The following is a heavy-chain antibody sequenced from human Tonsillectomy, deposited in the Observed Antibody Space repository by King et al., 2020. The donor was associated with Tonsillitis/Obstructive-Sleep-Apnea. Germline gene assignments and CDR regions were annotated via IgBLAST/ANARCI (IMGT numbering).Heavy chain of an antibody. CDR3: AGYCSSTRCYLPYYYMDV. Sequence: VQLQQWGAGLLKPSETLSLTCAVYGGSFSGYYWSWIRQPPGKGLEWIWEINHSGSTNYNPSLKSRVIISVDTSKNQFSLKLSSATAADPAVYYCAGYCSSTRCYLPYYYMDVWGKGTTVTVSS. D-gene: IGHD2-2*03. CDR2: INHSGST. CDR1: GGSFSGYY. V-gene: IGHV4-34*01. J-gene: IGHJ6*03.